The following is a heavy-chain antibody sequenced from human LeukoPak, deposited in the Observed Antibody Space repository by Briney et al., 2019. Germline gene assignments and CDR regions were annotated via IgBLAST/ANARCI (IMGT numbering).Heavy chain of an antibody. Sequence: PGGSLRLSCAASGFTFSSYSMNWVRQAPGKGLEWVSSISSSSSYIYYADSVKGRFTISRDNAKNSLYLQMNSLRAEDTAVYYCARRYCSNISCQLGFDYWGQGTLVTVSP. D-gene: IGHD2-2*01. CDR2: ISSSSSYI. J-gene: IGHJ4*02. CDR3: ARRYCSNISCQLGFDY. CDR1: GFTFSSYS. V-gene: IGHV3-21*04.